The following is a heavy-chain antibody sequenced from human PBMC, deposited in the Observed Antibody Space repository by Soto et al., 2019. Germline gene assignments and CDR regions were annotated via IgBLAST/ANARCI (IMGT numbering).Heavy chain of an antibody. J-gene: IGHJ4*02. CDR1: GYTFTTYW. D-gene: IGHD4-17*01. Sequence: GESLKISCKGFGYTFTTYWIAWVRQMPGKGLEWMGIICPGDSDTRYRPSFQGQVTISADKSISTAYLQWSSLKASDTAMYYCARTISYGRQARAFDYWGRGTLVTVSS. CDR2: ICPGDSDT. CDR3: ARTISYGRQARAFDY. V-gene: IGHV5-51*01.